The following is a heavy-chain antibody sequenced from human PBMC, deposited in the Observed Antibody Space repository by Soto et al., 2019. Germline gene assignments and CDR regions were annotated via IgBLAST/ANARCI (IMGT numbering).Heavy chain of an antibody. CDR2: IGTAGDT. CDR1: GFTFSSYD. Sequence: EVQLVESGGDLVQPGGSLRLSCAASGFTFSSYDFHWVRRATGKGLEWVSAIGTAGDTYYAGSVKGRFTISRENAKNSLYLQMSSLRAGDTAVYYCTRGAAGFDYWGQGTLVTVSS. D-gene: IGHD6-13*01. CDR3: TRGAAGFDY. V-gene: IGHV3-13*01. J-gene: IGHJ4*02.